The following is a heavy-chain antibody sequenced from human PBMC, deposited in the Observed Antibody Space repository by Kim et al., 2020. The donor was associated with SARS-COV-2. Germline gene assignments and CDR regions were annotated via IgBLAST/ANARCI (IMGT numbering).Heavy chain of an antibody. J-gene: IGHJ4*02. CDR3: AKGGLQYDFWSGYYTGFDY. CDR1: GFTFSSYA. CDR2: ISGSGGST. D-gene: IGHD3-3*01. V-gene: IGHV3-23*01. Sequence: RGSLRLSCAASGFTFSSYAMSWVRQAPGKGLEWVSAISGSGGSTYYADSVKGRFTISRDNSKNTLYLQMNSLRAEDTAVYYCAKGGLQYDFWSGYYTGFDYWGQGTLVTVSS.